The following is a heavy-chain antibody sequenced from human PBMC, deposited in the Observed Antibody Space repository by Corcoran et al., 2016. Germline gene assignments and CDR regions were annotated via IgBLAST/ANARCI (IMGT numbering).Heavy chain of an antibody. J-gene: IGHJ4*02. Sequence: QVQLQQWGAGLLKPSETLSLTCAVYGGSFSNHYCGWIRQPPGKGLEWIGQINHSGSTSFNPSLKSRITMSVDSSKNQFSLKLSSVTTADTAVYYCARLNYGPGRADFDFWGQGTPVTVSS. CDR1: GGSFSNHY. CDR2: INHSGST. V-gene: IGHV4-34*02. D-gene: IGHD4-17*01. CDR3: ARLNYGPGRADFDF.